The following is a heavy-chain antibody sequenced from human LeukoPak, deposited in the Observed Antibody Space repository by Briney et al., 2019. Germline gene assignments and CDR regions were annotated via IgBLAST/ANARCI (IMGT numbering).Heavy chain of an antibody. CDR1: GGSIISYY. J-gene: IGHJ3*02. CDR3: ARESDYVWGSYRYALRNAFDI. Sequence: SETLSLTCTVSGGSIISYYWDWIRQPPGKGLEWIGYIYYSGSTNYNPSLKSRVTISVDTSKNQFSLKLSSMTAADTAVYYCARESDYVWGSYRYALRNAFDIWGQGTMVTVSS. D-gene: IGHD3-16*02. CDR2: IYYSGST. V-gene: IGHV4-59*01.